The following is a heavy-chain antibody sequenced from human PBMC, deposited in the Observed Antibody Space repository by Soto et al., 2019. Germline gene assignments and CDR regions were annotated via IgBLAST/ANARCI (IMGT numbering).Heavy chain of an antibody. CDR2: IYYSGST. V-gene: IGHV4-30-4*01. CDR1: GGSISSADYY. CDR3: ARQRFPYGMDV. Sequence: QVQLQESGPGLVKPSQTLSLTCTVSGGSISSADYYWSWIRQPPGKGLEWIGYIYYSGSTYYNPSLKRRVTISVDTSQNQFSLKLSSVTAADTAVYYCARQRFPYGMDVWGQGTTVTVSS. J-gene: IGHJ6*02. D-gene: IGHD3-3*01.